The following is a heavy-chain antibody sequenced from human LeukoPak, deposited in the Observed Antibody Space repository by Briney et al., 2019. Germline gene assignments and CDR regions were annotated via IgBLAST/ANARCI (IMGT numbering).Heavy chain of an antibody. V-gene: IGHV3-53*01. CDR3: ARDRRVGAINFDY. CDR2: IYTGGTT. D-gene: IGHD1-26*01. CDR1: GFTVSSNY. Sequence: GGSLRLSCAASGFTVSSNYMSWVRQAPGKGLEWVSVIYTGGTTFYAESVKGRFTISRDNAKSSLSLQMNSLRAEDTALYYCARDRRVGAINFDYWGQGALVTVSS. J-gene: IGHJ4*02.